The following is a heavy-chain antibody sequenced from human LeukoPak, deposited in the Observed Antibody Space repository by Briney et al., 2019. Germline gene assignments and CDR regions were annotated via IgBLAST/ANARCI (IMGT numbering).Heavy chain of an antibody. CDR3: ARDLPLYSSSSVFDY. J-gene: IGHJ4*02. V-gene: IGHV7-4-1*02. CDR2: INTNTGNP. Sequence: GASVKVSCKASGYTFASYGISWVRQAPGQGLEWMGWINTNTGNPTYAQGFTGRFVFSLDTSVSTAYLQISSLKAEDTAVYYCARDLPLYSSSSVFDYWGQGTLVTVSS. CDR1: GYTFASYG. D-gene: IGHD6-6*01.